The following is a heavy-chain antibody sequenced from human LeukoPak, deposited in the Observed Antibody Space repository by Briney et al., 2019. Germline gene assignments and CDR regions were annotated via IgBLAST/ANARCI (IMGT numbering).Heavy chain of an antibody. V-gene: IGHV3-23*01. CDR3: AKEGKQWLVRGYFDY. J-gene: IGHJ4*02. Sequence: GGSLRLSGAASGFTFSSYAMSWVRQAPGKGLEWVSAISGSGGSTYYADSVKGRFTISRDNSKNTLYLQMNSLRAEDTAVYYCAKEGKQWLVRGYFDYWGQGTLVTVSS. D-gene: IGHD6-19*01. CDR2: ISGSGGST. CDR1: GFTFSSYA.